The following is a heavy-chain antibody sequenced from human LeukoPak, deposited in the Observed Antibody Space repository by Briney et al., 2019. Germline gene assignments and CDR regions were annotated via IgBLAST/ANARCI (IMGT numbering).Heavy chain of an antibody. CDR2: IYSGGST. CDR1: GFTVSSNY. J-gene: IGHJ4*02. V-gene: IGHV3-53*01. CDR3: ARVGYSSGWRGFDY. D-gene: IGHD6-19*01. Sequence: GGSLRLSCAASGFTVSSNYMSWVRQAPGKGLEWVSVIYSGGSTYYADSVKGRFTISRDNSKNTLYLQINSLRAEDTAVYYCARVGYSSGWRGFDYWGQGTLVTVSS.